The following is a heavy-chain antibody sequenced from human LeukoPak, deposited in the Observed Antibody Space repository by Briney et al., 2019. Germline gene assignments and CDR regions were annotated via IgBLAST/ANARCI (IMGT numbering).Heavy chain of an antibody. CDR1: GFTFSNAW. CDR2: VRNKPNTYTT. D-gene: IGHD4-17*01. CDR3: TRVRHGDYFDY. V-gene: IGHV3-72*01. J-gene: IGHJ4*02. Sequence: PGGSLRLSCAASGFTFSNAWMSWVRQAPGKGLEWVGRVRNKPNTYTTDYAASVKGRFTISRDDSKNSLYLQMNSLKTEDTAVYYCTRVRHGDYFDYWGQGTLVTVSS.